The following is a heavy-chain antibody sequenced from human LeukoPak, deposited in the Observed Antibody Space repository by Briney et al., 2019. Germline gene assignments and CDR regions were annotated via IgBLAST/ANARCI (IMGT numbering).Heavy chain of an antibody. J-gene: IGHJ4*02. D-gene: IGHD1-26*01. V-gene: IGHV1-2*06. CDR1: GYTFTGYY. CDR2: INPNSGGT. CDR3: AGRVGATKGYYFDY. Sequence: GASVKVSCKASGYTFTGYYMHWVRQAPGQGLEWMGRINPNSGGTNYAQKFQGRVTMTRDTSISTAYMELSRLRSDDTAVYYCAGRVGATKGYYFDYWSQGTLVTVSS.